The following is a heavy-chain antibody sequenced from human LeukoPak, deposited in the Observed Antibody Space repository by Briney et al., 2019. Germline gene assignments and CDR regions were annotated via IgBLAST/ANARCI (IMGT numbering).Heavy chain of an antibody. CDR2: IRYDGSNK. J-gene: IGHJ4*02. V-gene: IGHV3-30*02. CDR1: GFTFSSYG. Sequence: GGSLRLSCAASGFTFSSYGMHWVRQAPGKGLEWVAFIRYDGSNKYYADSVKGRFTISRDNSKNTLYLQMNSLRAEDTAVYYCARENRAPHDYWGQGTLVTVSS. D-gene: IGHD1-14*01. CDR3: ARENRAPHDY.